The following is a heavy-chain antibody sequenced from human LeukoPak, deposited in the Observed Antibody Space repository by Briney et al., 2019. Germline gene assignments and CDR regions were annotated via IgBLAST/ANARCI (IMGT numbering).Heavy chain of an antibody. CDR2: IYHSGST. CDR1: GGSISSGGYS. Sequence: SETLSLTCAVSGGSISSGGYSWSWIRQPPGKGLEWIGYIYHSGSTYYNPSLKSRVTISVDRSKDQFSLKLSSVTAADTAVYYCASGSSSWAYYFDYWGQGTLVTVSS. D-gene: IGHD6-13*01. V-gene: IGHV4-30-2*01. J-gene: IGHJ4*02. CDR3: ASGSSSWAYYFDY.